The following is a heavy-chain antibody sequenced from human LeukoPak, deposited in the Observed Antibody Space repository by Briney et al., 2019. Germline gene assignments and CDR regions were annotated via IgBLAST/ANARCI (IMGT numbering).Heavy chain of an antibody. Sequence: GGSLRLSCEASGFTFSRYGMSWVRQAPGKGLEWVSAIRGSGGSTYYADSVKGRFTISRDNAKNSLYPQMNSLRAEDTALYYCARARDYGDLYFDYWGQGTLVTVSS. CDR2: IRGSGGST. CDR3: ARARDYGDLYFDY. J-gene: IGHJ4*02. D-gene: IGHD4-17*01. CDR1: GFTFSRYG. V-gene: IGHV3-23*01.